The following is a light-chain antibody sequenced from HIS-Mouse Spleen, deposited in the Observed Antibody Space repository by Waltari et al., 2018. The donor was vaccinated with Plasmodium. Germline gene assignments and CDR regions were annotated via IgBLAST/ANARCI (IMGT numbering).Light chain of an antibody. J-gene: IGLJ3*02. CDR1: SDINVGSYN. Sequence: QPVLTQPPSSSASPGESARLTCTLPSDINVGSYNKDWYQQKPGSPPRYLLYYYSDSDKGQGSGVPSRFSGSKDASANTGILLISGLQSEDEADYYCMIWPSNASGVFGGGTKLTVL. CDR2: YYSDSDK. V-gene: IGLV5-37*01. CDR3: MIWPSNASGV.